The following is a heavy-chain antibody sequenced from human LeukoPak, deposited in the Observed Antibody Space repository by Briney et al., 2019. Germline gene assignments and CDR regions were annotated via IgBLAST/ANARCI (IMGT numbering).Heavy chain of an antibody. Sequence: GGSLRLSCAASGFTFSSYGMQWVRQAPGKGLEWVAVIWYDGTNTYYADSMKGRFTISRDNSKNTLYLQMNSLRAEDTAVYYCARDFCSGGSCYPDAFDIWGQGTMVTVSS. CDR3: ARDFCSGGSCYPDAFDI. D-gene: IGHD2-15*01. CDR2: IWYDGTNT. CDR1: GFTFSSYG. J-gene: IGHJ3*02. V-gene: IGHV3-33*01.